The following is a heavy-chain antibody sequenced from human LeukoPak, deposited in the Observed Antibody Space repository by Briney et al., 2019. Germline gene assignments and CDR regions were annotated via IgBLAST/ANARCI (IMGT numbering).Heavy chain of an antibody. Sequence: GRSLRLSCAASGFTFDDYAMHWVRQAPGKGLEWVSGISWNSGSIGYADSVKGRFTISRDNAKNSLYLQMNSLRAEDTALYYCASLEDSSGYYPYDAFDIWGQGTMVTVSS. D-gene: IGHD3-22*01. V-gene: IGHV3-9*01. CDR1: GFTFDDYA. J-gene: IGHJ3*02. CDR3: ASLEDSSGYYPYDAFDI. CDR2: ISWNSGSI.